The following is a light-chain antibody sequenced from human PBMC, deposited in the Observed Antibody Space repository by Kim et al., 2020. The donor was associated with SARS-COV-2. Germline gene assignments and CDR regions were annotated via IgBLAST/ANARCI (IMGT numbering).Light chain of an antibody. Sequence: SSELTQDPAVSVALGQTVRITCQGDTFRRFYANWYQQKPGQAPLLIVYDDNKRPSGIPDRFSTSTSQNTASLTVSGAQPEDEGVYYCCSRDISSNHVLFG. CDR3: CSRDISSNHVL. CDR1: TFRRFY. J-gene: IGLJ2*01. CDR2: DDN. V-gene: IGLV3-19*01.